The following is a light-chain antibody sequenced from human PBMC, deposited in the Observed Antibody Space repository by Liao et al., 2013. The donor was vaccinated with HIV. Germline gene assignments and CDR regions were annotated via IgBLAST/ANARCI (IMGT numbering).Light chain of an antibody. CDR1: KLGNKY. CDR2: QDK. Sequence: SYELTQPPSVSVSPGQTASITCSGDKLGNKYACWYQQKPGQSPVMVIYQDKKRPSGIPERFSGSNSGNTATLTISGTQAMDEADYYCQAWDSNSWVFGGGTELTVL. J-gene: IGLJ3*02. V-gene: IGLV3-1*01. CDR3: QAWDSNSWV.